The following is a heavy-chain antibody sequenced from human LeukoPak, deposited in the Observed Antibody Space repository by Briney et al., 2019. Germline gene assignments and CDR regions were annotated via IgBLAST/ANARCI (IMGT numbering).Heavy chain of an antibody. J-gene: IGHJ4*02. CDR2: IRIKAYGGTT. Sequence: GQALRLSCSGSGFTFCDYAVSWVRQAPGKGLEWVGFIRIKAYGGTTDYAASVKGRFTVSRDDSKSISYLQMNSLKTEGTAVYYCTRGGPVAGRLPFDYWGQGTLVTVSS. CDR3: TRGGPVAGRLPFDY. CDR1: GFTFCDYA. D-gene: IGHD6-19*01. V-gene: IGHV3-49*04.